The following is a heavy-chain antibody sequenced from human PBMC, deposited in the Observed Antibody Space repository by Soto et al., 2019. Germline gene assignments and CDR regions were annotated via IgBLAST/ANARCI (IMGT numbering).Heavy chain of an antibody. J-gene: IGHJ3*02. D-gene: IGHD6-19*01. CDR1: GYTFTSYG. V-gene: IGHV1-18*01. CDR2: ISAYNGNT. CDR3: AVPSQSRTYSSGWYSLGAFDI. Sequence: ASVKVSCKASGYTFTSYGISWVRQAPGQGLEWMGWISAYNGNTNYAQKLQGRVTMTTDTSTSTAYMELRSLRSDDTAVYYCAVPSQSRTYSSGWYSLGAFDIWG.